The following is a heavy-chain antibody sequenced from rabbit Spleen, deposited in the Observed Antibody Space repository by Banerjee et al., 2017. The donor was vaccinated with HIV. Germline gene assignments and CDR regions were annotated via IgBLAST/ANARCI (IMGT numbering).Heavy chain of an antibody. Sequence: QQQLEESGGDLVKPEGSPTLTCTASGFSFSSGHDMCWVRQAPGKGLEWIGCIYTGDGSTDYASWAKGRFTISKTSSTTVTLQMTSLTAAHTATYFCARAANVAGGMTRLDLWGPGTLVTVS. D-gene: IGHD4-2*01. V-gene: IGHV1S45*01. CDR1: GFSFSSGHD. J-gene: IGHJ3*01. CDR3: ARAANVAGGMTRLDL. CDR2: IYTGDGST.